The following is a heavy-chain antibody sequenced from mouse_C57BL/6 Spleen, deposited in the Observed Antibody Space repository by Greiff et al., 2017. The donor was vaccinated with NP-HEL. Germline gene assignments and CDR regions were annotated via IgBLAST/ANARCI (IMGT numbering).Heavy chain of an antibody. V-gene: IGHV5-4*01. CDR3: ARDGNWDGAY. Sequence: DVMLVESGGGLVKPGGSLKLSCAASGFTFSSYAMSWVRQTPEKRLEWVATISDGGSYTYYPDNVKGRFTISRDNAKNNLYLQMSHLKSEDTAMYYCARDGNWDGAYWGQGTLVTVSA. J-gene: IGHJ3*01. CDR1: GFTFSSYA. CDR2: ISDGGSYT. D-gene: IGHD4-1*01.